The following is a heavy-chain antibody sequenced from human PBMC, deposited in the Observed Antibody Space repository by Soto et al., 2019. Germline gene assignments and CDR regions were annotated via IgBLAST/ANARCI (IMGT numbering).Heavy chain of an antibody. CDR1: GGSIRSGGYY. V-gene: IGHV4-31*03. Sequence: ASENLSLTCTVSGGSIRSGGYYWSWIRQHPGKGLEWIGYIYYSGSTYYNPSLKSRVTISVDTSKNQFSLKLSSVTAADTAVYYCARDRGSYGMDVWGQGTTVTVSS. CDR2: IYYSGST. D-gene: IGHD3-10*01. CDR3: ARDRGSYGMDV. J-gene: IGHJ6*02.